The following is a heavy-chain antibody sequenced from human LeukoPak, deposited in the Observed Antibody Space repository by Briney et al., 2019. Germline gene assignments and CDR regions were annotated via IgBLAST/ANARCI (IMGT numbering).Heavy chain of an antibody. D-gene: IGHD2-2*01. CDR1: GFTFSSYA. Sequence: GGSLRLSCAASGFTFSSYAMHWVRQAPGKGLEYFSAISSNGGSTYYANSVKGRFTISRDNSKNTLYLQMGSLRAEDMAVYYCASGVVPAAPPDYWGQGTLVTVSS. J-gene: IGHJ4*02. CDR2: ISSNGGST. V-gene: IGHV3-64*01. CDR3: ASGVVPAAPPDY.